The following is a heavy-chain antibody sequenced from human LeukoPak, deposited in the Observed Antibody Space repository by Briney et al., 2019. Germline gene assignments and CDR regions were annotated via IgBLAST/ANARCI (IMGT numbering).Heavy chain of an antibody. Sequence: GGSLRLSCAASGFTFSSYAMHWVRQAPGKGLEWVAVISYDGSNKYYADSVKGRFTISRDNSKNTLYLQMNSLRAEDTAVHYCASPDTAMVTNFVGYYFDYWGQGTLVTVSS. D-gene: IGHD5-18*01. V-gene: IGHV3-30-3*01. CDR1: GFTFSSYA. CDR3: ASPDTAMVTNFVGYYFDY. CDR2: ISYDGSNK. J-gene: IGHJ4*02.